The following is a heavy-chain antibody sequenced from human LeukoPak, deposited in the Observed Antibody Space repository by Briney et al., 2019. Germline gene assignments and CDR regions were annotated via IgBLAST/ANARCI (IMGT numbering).Heavy chain of an antibody. Sequence: ASVKVSCKAFGYTFTSYYMHWVRQAPGQGLEWMGIINPSGGSTRYAQKFQGRVSMTRDMSTSTVYMELSSLRSEDTAVYYCARRVAPSYYDSSNYYLDYWGQGTLVTVSS. J-gene: IGHJ4*02. CDR3: ARRVAPSYYDSSNYYLDY. CDR1: GYTFTSYY. CDR2: INPSGGST. D-gene: IGHD3-22*01. V-gene: IGHV1-46*01.